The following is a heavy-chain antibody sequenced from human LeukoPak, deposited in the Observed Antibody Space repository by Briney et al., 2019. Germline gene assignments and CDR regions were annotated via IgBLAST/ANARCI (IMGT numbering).Heavy chain of an antibody. CDR2: IYYSGST. CDR1: GGSISSYY. CDR3: ARWQIRGVVLVDV. D-gene: IGHD3-3*01. Sequence: SETLSLTCTVSGGSISSYYWSWIRQPPGKRLEWIGYIYYSGSTNYNPSLKSRVTISVDTSKTQFSLKLSSVTAADTAVYYCARWQIRGVVLVDVWGKGTTVTVSS. J-gene: IGHJ6*04. V-gene: IGHV4-59*01.